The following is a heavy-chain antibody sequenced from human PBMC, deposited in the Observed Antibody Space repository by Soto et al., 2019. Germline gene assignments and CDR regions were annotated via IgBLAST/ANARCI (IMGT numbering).Heavy chain of an antibody. CDR3: MVRGVTVGNYYYYGMDV. D-gene: IGHD3-10*01. CDR2: ISSSSSYI. Sequence: EVQLLESGGGLVQPGGSLRLSCAASGFTFSSYAMSWVRQAPGKGLEWVSAISSSSSYIYYADSVKGRFTISRDNAKNSLYLQMXXLRAEDTAVYYSMVRGVTVGNYYYYGMDVW. V-gene: IGHV3-21*01. J-gene: IGHJ6*01. CDR1: GFTFSSYA.